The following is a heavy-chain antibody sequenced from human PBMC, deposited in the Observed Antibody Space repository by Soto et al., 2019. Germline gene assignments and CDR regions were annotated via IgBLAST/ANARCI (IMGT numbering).Heavy chain of an antibody. V-gene: IGHV3-74*03. CDR2: INTDGTKT. CDR3: TRDPSYCTNGVCYPDY. D-gene: IGHD2-8*01. Sequence: GWSLGLSCAASGFTFSSYGMHWVRQAPGEGLVWVSRINTDGTKTKYADSVKGRFTISRDNAKNTVYLQMNSLRVEDTAVYYCTRDPSYCTNGVCYPDYWGQGTQVTVSS. CDR1: GFTFSSYG. J-gene: IGHJ4*02.